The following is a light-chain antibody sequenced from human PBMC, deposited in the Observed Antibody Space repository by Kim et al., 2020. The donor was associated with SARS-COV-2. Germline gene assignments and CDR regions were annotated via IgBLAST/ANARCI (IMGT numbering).Light chain of an antibody. Sequence: SSELTQDPAVSVALGQTVRITCQGDSLRSYYASWYQQKPGQAPVLVIYGKNNRPSGIPDRFSGSNSGNTASLTITGAQAEDEADYYCNSRDSSANHYVFG. CDR3: NSRDSSANHYV. V-gene: IGLV3-19*01. J-gene: IGLJ1*01. CDR1: SLRSYY. CDR2: GKN.